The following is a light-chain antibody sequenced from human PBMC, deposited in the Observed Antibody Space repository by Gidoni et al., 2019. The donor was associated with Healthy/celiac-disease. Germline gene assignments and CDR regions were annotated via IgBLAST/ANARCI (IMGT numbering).Light chain of an antibody. Sequence: EVVMTQSPATLSVSPGERATPACRARQSVSSNLYWYQQKPGQAPRLLIYGASTRATGIPARFSGSGSGTEFTLTISSLQSEDFAVYYCQQYNNWPSWTFGQGTKVEIK. CDR1: QSVSSN. V-gene: IGKV3-15*01. J-gene: IGKJ1*01. CDR2: GAS. CDR3: QQYNNWPSWT.